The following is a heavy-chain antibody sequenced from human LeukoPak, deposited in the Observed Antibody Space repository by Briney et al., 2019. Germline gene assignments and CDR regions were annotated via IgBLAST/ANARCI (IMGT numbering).Heavy chain of an antibody. CDR1: GFTFSSYS. D-gene: IGHD3-10*01. CDR3: ARASGSGSPYYYMDV. CDR2: ISSSSSYI. V-gene: IGHV3-21*01. J-gene: IGHJ6*03. Sequence: GGSLRLSCAASGFTFSSYSMNWVRQAPGKGLEWVSSISSSSSYIYYAGSVKGRFTISRDNAKNSLYLQMNSLRAEDTAVYYCARASGSGSPYYYMDVWGKGTTVTVSS.